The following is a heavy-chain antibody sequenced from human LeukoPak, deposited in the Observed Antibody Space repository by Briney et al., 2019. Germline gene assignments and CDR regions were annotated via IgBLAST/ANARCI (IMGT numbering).Heavy chain of an antibody. CDR2: IKEDGSEK. CDR1: GFTFSSYW. J-gene: IGHJ4*02. CDR3: ARDLTGFGELLFGY. D-gene: IGHD3-10*01. Sequence: QPGGSLRLSCAASGFTFSSYWMTWVRQAPGKGLEWVANIKEDGSEKYYVDSVKGRFTISRDNSKNTLYLQMNSLRAEDTAVYYCARDLTGFGELLFGYWGQGTLVTVSS. V-gene: IGHV3-7*03.